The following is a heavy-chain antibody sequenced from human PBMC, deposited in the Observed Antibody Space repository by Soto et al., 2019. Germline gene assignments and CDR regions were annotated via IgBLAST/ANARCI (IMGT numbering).Heavy chain of an antibody. CDR3: VRNLPVFSLYGWFDP. CDR2: IKQDGGEK. Sequence: EVQLVESGGGLVQPGGSLRLSCAASGFVFSNFYMSWVRQAPGKGLEWVANIKQDGGEKYYVDSVKGRFTISRDNAKNSLYLQMNSLRAEDTAVYYCVRNLPVFSLYGWFDPWGQGTLVTVSS. J-gene: IGHJ5*02. CDR1: GFVFSNFY. D-gene: IGHD3-10*01. V-gene: IGHV3-7*05.